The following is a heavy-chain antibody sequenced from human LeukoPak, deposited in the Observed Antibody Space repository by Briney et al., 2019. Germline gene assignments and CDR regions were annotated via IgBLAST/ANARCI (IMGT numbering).Heavy chain of an antibody. CDR2: INPNSGGT. J-gene: IGHJ4*02. V-gene: IGHV1-2*02. CDR1: GYTFTGYY. Sequence: ASVKVSCKVSGYTFTGYYMHWVRQAPGQGLEWMGWINPNSGGTNYAQKFQGRVTMTRDTSISTAYMELSRLRSDDTAVYYCARDGLWFGEPFDYWGQGTLVTVSS. D-gene: IGHD3-10*01. CDR3: ARDGLWFGEPFDY.